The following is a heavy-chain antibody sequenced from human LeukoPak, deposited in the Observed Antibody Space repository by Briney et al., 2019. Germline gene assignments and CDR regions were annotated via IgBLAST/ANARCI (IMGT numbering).Heavy chain of an antibody. CDR1: GFTFSSYG. V-gene: IGHV3-23*01. J-gene: IGHJ6*03. Sequence: GGSLRLSCAASGFTFSSYGMSWVRQAPGKGLEWASGISGSGGSTYYADSVKGRFTVSRDNFKNTLFLQVNSLRAEDTAVYYCAKVSDYSYYYYMDVWGKGTTVTVSS. CDR3: AKVSDYSYYYYMDV. CDR2: ISGSGGST.